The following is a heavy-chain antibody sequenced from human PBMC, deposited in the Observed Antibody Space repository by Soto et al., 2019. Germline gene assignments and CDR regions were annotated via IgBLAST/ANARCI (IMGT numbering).Heavy chain of an antibody. D-gene: IGHD6-19*01. CDR3: ARDTSGWSLNGLDV. V-gene: IGHV1-46*01. CDR2: INPGGGSA. J-gene: IGHJ6*02. CDR1: GSAITRYY. Sequence: QVDLVQSGAEVKKPGASVTISCKASGSAITRYYIHWVRQAPGRGLEWMGIINPGGGSASYAQKFQDKETIDKDTSTGTVYMDLRSLRTEDTAVYYCARDTSGWSLNGLDVWGQGTTVNVSS.